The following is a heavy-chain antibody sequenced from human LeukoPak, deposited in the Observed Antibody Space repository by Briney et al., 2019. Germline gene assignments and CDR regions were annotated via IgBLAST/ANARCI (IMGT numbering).Heavy chain of an antibody. V-gene: IGHV1-18*01. CDR2: ISTNNGDT. CDR1: GYTFTTYG. D-gene: IGHD3-22*01. Sequence: ASVKVSCKASGYTFTTYGITWVRQAPGQGLEWMGWISTNNGDTNYAQKFQGRVTMTTDTSTSTAYMVLSSLSFDDAAVYYCARDIRGVHYDSSGCDYWGQGTLVTVSS. CDR3: ARDIRGVHYDSSGCDY. J-gene: IGHJ4*02.